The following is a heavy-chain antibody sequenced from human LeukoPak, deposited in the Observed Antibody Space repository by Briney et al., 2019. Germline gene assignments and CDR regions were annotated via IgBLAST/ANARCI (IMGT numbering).Heavy chain of an antibody. J-gene: IGHJ6*02. Sequence: GGSLRLSCAASGFTFSSYAMHWVRQAPGKGLEWVAVISYDGSNKYYADSVKGRFTISRENSKNTLYLQMKSLRAEDTAVYYCARAQRRKLDPYYYYGMDVWGQGTTVTVSS. D-gene: IGHD1-1*01. CDR2: ISYDGSNK. CDR1: GFTFSSYA. V-gene: IGHV3-30-3*01. CDR3: ARAQRRKLDPYYYYGMDV.